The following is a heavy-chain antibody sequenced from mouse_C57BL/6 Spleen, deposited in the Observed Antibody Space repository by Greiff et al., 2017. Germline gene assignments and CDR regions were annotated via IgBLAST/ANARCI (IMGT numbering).Heavy chain of an antibody. J-gene: IGHJ3*01. CDR2: INPNYGTT. D-gene: IGHD1-1*01. Sequence: EVQLQQSGPELVKPGASVKISCKASGYSFTDYNMNWVKQSNGKSLEWIGVINPNYGTTSYNQKFKGKATLTVDQSSSTAYMQRNSLTSEDSAVYYCARLGYYGSSPWFAYWGQGTLVTVSA. V-gene: IGHV1-39*01. CDR3: ARLGYYGSSPWFAY. CDR1: GYSFTDYN.